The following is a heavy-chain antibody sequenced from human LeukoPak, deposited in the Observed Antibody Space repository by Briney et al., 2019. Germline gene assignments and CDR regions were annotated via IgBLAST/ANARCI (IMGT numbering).Heavy chain of an antibody. CDR2: INPSGGST. Sequence: EASVKVSCKASGYTFTSYYMHWVRQAPGQGLEWMGIINPSGGSTSYAQKFQGRVTMTRDTSTSTVYMELSSLRSEDTAVYYCARGDYITMIGGEYFQHWGQGTLVTVSS. CDR1: GYTFTSYY. J-gene: IGHJ1*01. V-gene: IGHV1-46*01. D-gene: IGHD3-22*01. CDR3: ARGDYITMIGGEYFQH.